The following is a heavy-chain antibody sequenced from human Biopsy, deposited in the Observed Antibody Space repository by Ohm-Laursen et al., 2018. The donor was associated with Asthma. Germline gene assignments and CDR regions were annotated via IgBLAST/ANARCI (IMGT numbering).Heavy chain of an antibody. D-gene: IGHD3-3*01. Sequence: GSLRLPCSASGFTFSSYSMNWVRQAPGKGLEWVSSISSSSSYIYYAGSVKGRFTISRDNAKNSLYLQMNSLRAEDTAVYYCARVDTIFGVVIPIYYYYGMDVWGQGTTVTVSS. CDR3: ARVDTIFGVVIPIYYYYGMDV. V-gene: IGHV3-21*01. J-gene: IGHJ6*02. CDR2: ISSSSSYI. CDR1: GFTFSSYS.